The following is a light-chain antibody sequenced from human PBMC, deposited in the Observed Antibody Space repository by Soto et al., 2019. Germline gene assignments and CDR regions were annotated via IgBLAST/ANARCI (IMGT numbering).Light chain of an antibody. Sequence: IQMTQSPSSLSASVGDTVTSTCRASQSISSHLNWYQQKPGKAPNLLMYTASNLQSGVPSRFSGSGSGTDFTLTISSLQPEDFATYYCQQSYSTPISFGQGTRLEIK. J-gene: IGKJ5*01. V-gene: IGKV1-39*01. CDR2: TAS. CDR1: QSISSH. CDR3: QQSYSTPIS.